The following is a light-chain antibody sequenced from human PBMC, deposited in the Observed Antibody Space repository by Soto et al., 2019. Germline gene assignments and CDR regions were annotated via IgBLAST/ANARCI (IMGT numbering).Light chain of an antibody. J-gene: IGLJ2*01. CDR3: QSYDNILGASI. Sequence: QSALTQPPSVSGAPGQTVTMSCTGGASNIGASYDVHWYQQFPGTAPRLLIYGKTNRPSGVPDRFSGSKSGASASLAISGLQTEDEADYYCQSYDNILGASIFGGGTQLTVL. V-gene: IGLV1-40*01. CDR1: ASNIGASYD. CDR2: GKT.